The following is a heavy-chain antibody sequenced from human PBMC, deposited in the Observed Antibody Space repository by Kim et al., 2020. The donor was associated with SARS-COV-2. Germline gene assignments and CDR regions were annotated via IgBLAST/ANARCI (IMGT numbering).Heavy chain of an antibody. D-gene: IGHD1-26*01. CDR2: ISAAGGST. Sequence: GGSLRLSCAASGFTFSSFAMSWVRQAPGKGLEWVSSISAAGGSTYYADSVKGRFTFSRDNSKNTLYLHMNSLRAEDTALYYCAKVSGSYLGPFSVASWGQGTLVTVSS. CDR3: AKVSGSYLGPFSVAS. V-gene: IGHV3-23*01. CDR1: GFTFSSFA. J-gene: IGHJ4*02.